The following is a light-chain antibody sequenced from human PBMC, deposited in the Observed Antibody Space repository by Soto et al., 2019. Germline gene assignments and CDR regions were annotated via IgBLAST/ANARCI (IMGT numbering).Light chain of an antibody. CDR3: QQSYDTPRT. CDR1: QSISTY. J-gene: IGKJ1*01. Sequence: DIQMTQSPSSLSASVGDRVTITCRASQSISTYLHWYQQKPGKAPKLLIYAASSLQGGVPSRFRGSGSVTDFTLTISSLQPEDFATYYCQQSYDTPRTFGQGTKVDIK. CDR2: AAS. V-gene: IGKV1-39*01.